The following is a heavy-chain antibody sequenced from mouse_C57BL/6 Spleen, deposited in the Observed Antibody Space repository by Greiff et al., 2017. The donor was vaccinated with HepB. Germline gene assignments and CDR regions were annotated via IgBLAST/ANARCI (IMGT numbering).Heavy chain of an antibody. D-gene: IGHD1-1*01. J-gene: IGHJ4*01. Sequence: QVQLQQPGAELVKPGASVKVSCKASGYTFTSYWMHWVKQRPGQGLEWIGRIHPSDSDTNYNQKFKGKATLTVDKSSSTAYMQLSSLTSEDSAVYYCAKFSTTVVATSNDAMDYWGQGTSVTVSS. CDR3: AKFSTTVVATSNDAMDY. CDR1: GYTFTSYW. V-gene: IGHV1-74*01. CDR2: IHPSDSDT.